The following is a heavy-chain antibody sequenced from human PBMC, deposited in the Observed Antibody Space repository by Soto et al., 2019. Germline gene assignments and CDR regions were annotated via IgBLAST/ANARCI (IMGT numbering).Heavy chain of an antibody. CDR2: ISWNSGSI. Sequence: EVQLVESGGGLVQPGRSLRLSCAASGFTFDDYAMHWVRQAPGKGLEWVSGISWNSGSIGYADSVKGRFTISRDNAKNSLYLQMNSLRAEDTALYYCAKGEQWLVLEDAFDIWGQGTMVTVSS. V-gene: IGHV3-9*01. J-gene: IGHJ3*02. CDR3: AKGEQWLVLEDAFDI. D-gene: IGHD6-19*01. CDR1: GFTFDDYA.